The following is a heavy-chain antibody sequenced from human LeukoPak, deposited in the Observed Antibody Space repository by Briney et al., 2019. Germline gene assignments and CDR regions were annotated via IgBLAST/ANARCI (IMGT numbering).Heavy chain of an antibody. Sequence: GASVKVSCTASGFTFTSTAVQGVRQARGERLEWIGWILVGSGNTNYAQTFQERVTLTWDVSTSTAYMVLSSLRSEDTAIYYCAKDDCGDYNDYWGQGTLVTVSS. CDR2: ILVGSGNT. CDR3: AKDDCGDYNDY. CDR1: GFTFTSTA. J-gene: IGHJ4*02. V-gene: IGHV1-58*01. D-gene: IGHD4-17*01.